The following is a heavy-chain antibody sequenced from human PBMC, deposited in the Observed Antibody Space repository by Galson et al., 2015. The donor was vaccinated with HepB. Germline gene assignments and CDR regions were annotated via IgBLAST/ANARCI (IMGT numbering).Heavy chain of an antibody. Sequence: SVKVSCKASGGTFSSYAISWVRQAPGQGLEWMGGIIPIFGTANYAQKFQGRVTITADESTSTAYMEVTSLRSEDTAVYYCAIGGGSYSRVDVWGQGTTVTVSS. CDR2: IIPIFGTA. CDR1: GGTFSSYA. J-gene: IGHJ6*02. D-gene: IGHD2-15*01. CDR3: AIGGGSYSRVDV. V-gene: IGHV1-69*13.